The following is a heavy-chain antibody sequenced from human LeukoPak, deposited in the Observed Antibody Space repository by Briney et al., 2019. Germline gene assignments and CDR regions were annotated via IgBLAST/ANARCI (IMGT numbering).Heavy chain of an antibody. D-gene: IGHD3-16*01. J-gene: IGHJ4*02. CDR2: ISWNSGSI. V-gene: IGHV3-9*01. Sequence: GRSLRLSCAASGFTFDDYAMHWVRQAPGKGLEWVSGISWNSGSIGYADSVKGRFTISRDNAKNSLYLQMNSLRAEDTALYYCAKDQSYYYGYPDYWGQGTLVTVSS. CDR3: AKDQSYYYGYPDY. CDR1: GFTFDDYA.